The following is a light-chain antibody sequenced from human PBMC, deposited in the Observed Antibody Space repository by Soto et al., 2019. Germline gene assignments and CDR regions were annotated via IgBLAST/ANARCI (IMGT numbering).Light chain of an antibody. CDR1: QSVGANY. CDR2: HAS. CDR3: QQYASSPLT. V-gene: IGKV3-20*01. Sequence: EIVLTQSPGTLSLSPGERATLSCRASQSVGANYLAWYQQKPGQAPRLLIYHASTRASGIPDRFSGSGSGTDFTLTITRLEPADFALYYCQQYASSPLTFGQGTRLETK. J-gene: IGKJ5*01.